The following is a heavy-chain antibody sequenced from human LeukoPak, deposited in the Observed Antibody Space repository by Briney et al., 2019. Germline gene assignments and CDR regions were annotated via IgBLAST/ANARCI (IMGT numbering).Heavy chain of an antibody. Sequence: SETLSLTCTVSGGSFTNYYWSWIRQPAGKGLEWIGRIHTSGSTHYNPSLKSRVTMSVDTSKNQFSLKLTSVTAADTAVYYCARLYDFWSGIGFDPWGQGTLVTVSS. CDR1: GGSFTNYY. CDR2: IHTSGST. CDR3: ARLYDFWSGIGFDP. D-gene: IGHD3-3*01. J-gene: IGHJ5*02. V-gene: IGHV4-4*07.